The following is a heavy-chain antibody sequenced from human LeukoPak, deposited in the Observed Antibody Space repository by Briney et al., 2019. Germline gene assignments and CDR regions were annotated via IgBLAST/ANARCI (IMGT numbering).Heavy chain of an antibody. CDR3: ARVRGSSWYYFDY. Sequence: GGSLRLSCAASGLTASSNSMSWVRQAPGKGLEWVSFIYSGGSTYYADSVKGRFTISRDNSKNTLYLQMNSLRAEDTALYYCARVRGSSWYYFDYWGQGTLVTVSS. V-gene: IGHV3-53*01. CDR2: IYSGGST. J-gene: IGHJ4*02. D-gene: IGHD6-13*01. CDR1: GLTASSNS.